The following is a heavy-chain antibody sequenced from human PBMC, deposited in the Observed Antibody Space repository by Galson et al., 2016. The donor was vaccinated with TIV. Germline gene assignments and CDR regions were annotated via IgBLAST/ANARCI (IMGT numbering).Heavy chain of an antibody. D-gene: IGHD5-12*01. CDR2: ISAYMGDT. V-gene: IGHV1-18*01. CDR3: ARARGYSGYEGSL. Sequence: SVKVSCKASGYTFTKYGYSWVRQAPGQGLEWLVWISAYMGDTNSAQKFQGRVTMTTDTATSTAYMELSSLRSEDTAIYYCARARGYSGYEGSLWGQGTLVTVSS. J-gene: IGHJ4*02. CDR1: GYTFTKYG.